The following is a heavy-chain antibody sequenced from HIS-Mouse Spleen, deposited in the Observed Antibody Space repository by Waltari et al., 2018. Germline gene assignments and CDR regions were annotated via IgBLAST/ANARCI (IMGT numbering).Heavy chain of an antibody. CDR2: IYYSGST. D-gene: IGHD6-13*01. CDR3: AREIPYSSSWYDWYFDL. V-gene: IGHV4-39*07. CDR1: GGSISSRSYY. Sequence: QLQLQESAPGLVKPSETLSLTCTVSGGSISSRSYYWGWISQPPGKGLEWIGSIYYSGSTYYNPSLKSRVTISVDTSKNQFSLKLSSVTAADTAVYYCAREIPYSSSWYDWYFDLWGRGTLVTVSS. J-gene: IGHJ2*01.